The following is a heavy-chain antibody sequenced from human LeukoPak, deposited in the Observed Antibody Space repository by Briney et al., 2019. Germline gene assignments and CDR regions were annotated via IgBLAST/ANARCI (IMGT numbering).Heavy chain of an antibody. D-gene: IGHD6-13*01. Sequence: GGSLRLSCAASGFTFSSYAMSWVRQAPGKGLDWVSAISGSGGSTYYVDSVKGRFTISRDTSKNTLYLQMNSLRAEDTAVYYCAKRRVIAEAGAHLLDYWGQGTLVTVSS. CDR1: GFTFSSYA. J-gene: IGHJ4*02. V-gene: IGHV3-23*01. CDR3: AKRRVIAEAGAHLLDY. CDR2: ISGSGGST.